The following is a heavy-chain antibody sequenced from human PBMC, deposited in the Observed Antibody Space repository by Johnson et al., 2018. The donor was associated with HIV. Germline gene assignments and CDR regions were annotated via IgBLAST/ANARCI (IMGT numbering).Heavy chain of an antibody. CDR1: GFTFSSYA. V-gene: IGHV3-13*01. J-gene: IGHJ1*01. CDR2: IGTAGDT. CDR3: ARDVGEEEWEVMAGGLLGLH. Sequence: VHLVESGGGLVQPGGSLRLSCAASGFTFSSYAMHWVRQATGKGLEWVSAIGTAGDTYYPGSVKGRFTISRENAKNSLYLQMNSLRAEDTAVYYCARDVGEEEWEVMAGGLLGLHW. D-gene: IGHD1-26*01.